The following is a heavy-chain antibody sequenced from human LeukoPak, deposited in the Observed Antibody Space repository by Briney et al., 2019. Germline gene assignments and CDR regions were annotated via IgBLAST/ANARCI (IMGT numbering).Heavy chain of an antibody. CDR1: GFTFSNHG. D-gene: IGHD5-18*01. CDR2: VRYDGSDK. J-gene: IGHJ3*02. CDR3: VNMQLASPDI. V-gene: IGHV3-30*02. Sequence: GGSLRLSCAASGFTFSNHGIHWVRQAPGKGLEWVAFVRYDGSDKYYADSVKGRFTISRDNSKNSVYMQMNSLRAEDTAVYYCVNMQLASPDIWGQGTMVTVSS.